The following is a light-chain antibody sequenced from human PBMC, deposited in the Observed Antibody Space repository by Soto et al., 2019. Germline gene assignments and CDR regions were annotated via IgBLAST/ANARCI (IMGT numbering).Light chain of an antibody. J-gene: IGKJ1*01. CDR1: QSVSSSY. CDR2: GAS. V-gene: IGKV3-20*01. CDR3: QQYGRSPST. Sequence: EIVLTQSPGTLSLSPGERATLSCRASQSVSSSYLAWYQQKPGQAPRLLIYGASSRATGIPDRFSGSGSGTDFTLTISRLEPEDSAVYYCQQYGRSPSTFGQGTKVDIK.